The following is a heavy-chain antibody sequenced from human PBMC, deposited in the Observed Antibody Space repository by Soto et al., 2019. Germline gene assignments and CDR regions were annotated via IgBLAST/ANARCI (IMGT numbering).Heavy chain of an antibody. CDR3: ARDPPIYYDSSGYYYYYGMDV. D-gene: IGHD3-22*01. CDR2: IKQDGSEK. CDR1: GFTFSSYW. Sequence: GESLKISCAASGFTFSSYWMSWVRQAPGKGLEWVANIKQDGSEKYYVDSVKGRFTISRDNAKNSLYLQMNSLRAEDTAVYYCARDPPIYYDSSGYYYYYGMDVWGQGTTVTVSS. J-gene: IGHJ6*02. V-gene: IGHV3-7*01.